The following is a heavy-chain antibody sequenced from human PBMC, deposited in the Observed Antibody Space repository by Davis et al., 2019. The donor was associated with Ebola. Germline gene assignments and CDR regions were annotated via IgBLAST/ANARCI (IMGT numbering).Heavy chain of an antibody. D-gene: IGHD3-3*01. CDR2: ISSSSSYI. V-gene: IGHV3-21*01. Sequence: PGGSLRLSCAASGFTFSSYSMNWVRQAPGKGLEWVSSISSSSSYIYYADSVKGRFTISRDNAKNSLYLQMNSLRAEDTAVYYCAREGADFWSGYYKGDYYYYGMDVWGQGTTVTVSS. CDR3: AREGADFWSGYYKGDYYYYGMDV. CDR1: GFTFSSYS. J-gene: IGHJ6*02.